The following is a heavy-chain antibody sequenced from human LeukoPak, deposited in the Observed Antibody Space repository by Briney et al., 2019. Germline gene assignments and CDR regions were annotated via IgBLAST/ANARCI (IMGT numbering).Heavy chain of an antibody. D-gene: IGHD6-13*01. J-gene: IGHJ4*02. V-gene: IGHV4-39*07. CDR3: ARAPIAEFTIDY. CDR1: GGSISSSSYY. CDR2: IYYSGST. Sequence: PSETLSLTCTVSGGSISSSSYYWGWIRQPPGKGLEWIGSIYYSGSTYYNPSLKSRVTISVDTSKNQFSLKLSSVTAADTAVYYCARAPIAEFTIDYWGQGTLVTVSS.